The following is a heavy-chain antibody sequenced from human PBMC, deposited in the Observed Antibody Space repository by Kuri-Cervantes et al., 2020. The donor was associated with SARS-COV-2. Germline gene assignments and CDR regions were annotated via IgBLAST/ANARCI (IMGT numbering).Heavy chain of an antibody. V-gene: IGHV1-2*02. Sequence: ASVKVSCKASGYTFTGYYMHWVRQAPGQGLEWMGWINPNSGGTNYAQKFQGRVTMTRDMSISTAYMELSRLRSDDTAVYYCARPPADYYYMDVWGKGTTVTVSS. J-gene: IGHJ6*03. CDR2: INPNSGGT. CDR3: ARPPADYYYMDV. CDR1: GYTFTGYY.